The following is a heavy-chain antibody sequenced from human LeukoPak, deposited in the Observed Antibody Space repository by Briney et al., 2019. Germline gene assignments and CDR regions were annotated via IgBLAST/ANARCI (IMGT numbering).Heavy chain of an antibody. CDR2: INHSGTT. J-gene: IGHJ4*02. V-gene: IGHV4-34*01. D-gene: IGHD1-7*01. CDR3: ARVSVTGTTGLSPYYFDY. CDR1: GGSFSGYY. Sequence: SETLSLTRAVYGGSFSGYYWRWIRQPPGKGMEWIGEINHSGTTNYDPSLKSRVTISIDTSKNQFSLKLSSVTAADTAVYYCARVSVTGTTGLSPYYFDYWGQGTLVTVSS.